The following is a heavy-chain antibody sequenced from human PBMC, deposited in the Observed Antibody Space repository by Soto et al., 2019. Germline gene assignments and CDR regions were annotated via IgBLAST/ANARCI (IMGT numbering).Heavy chain of an antibody. CDR1: GGPFSSYA. CDR3: AEANYGDYYFDY. J-gene: IGHJ4*02. CDR2: IIPIFGTA. V-gene: IGHV1-69*06. D-gene: IGHD4-17*01. Sequence: AVKVSCKASGGPFSSYAIIWVRQAPGQGLEWMGGIIPIFGTANYAQKFQGRVTITADKSTSTAYMELSSLRSEDTAVYYCAEANYGDYYFDYWGQGTMVTVSS.